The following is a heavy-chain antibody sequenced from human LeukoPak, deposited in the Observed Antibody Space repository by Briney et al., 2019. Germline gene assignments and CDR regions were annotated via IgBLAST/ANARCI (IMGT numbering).Heavy chain of an antibody. CDR1: GYTFTGYY. J-gene: IGHJ3*02. V-gene: IGHV1-2*02. D-gene: IGHD4-17*01. Sequence: ASVKVSCKASGYTFTGYYMHWVRQAPGQGLEWMGWINPNSGGTNYAQKFQGRVTMTRDTSISTAYMELSRLRSDDTAVYYCAGLITVTTRAAFDIWGQGTMVTVSS. CDR3: AGLITVTTRAAFDI. CDR2: INPNSGGT.